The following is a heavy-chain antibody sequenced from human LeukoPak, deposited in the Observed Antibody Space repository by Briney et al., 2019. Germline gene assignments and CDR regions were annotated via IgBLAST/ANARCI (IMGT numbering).Heavy chain of an antibody. CDR3: ARDIRDEVRGVIHYYYYYGMDV. D-gene: IGHD3-10*01. CDR1: GGPISSYT. CDR2: IYYSGST. Sequence: SETLSLTCTVSGGPISSYTWSWIRQPPGKRLEWIGYIYYSGSTNYNPSLKSRVTISVDTSKNQFSLKLSSVTAADTAVYYCARDIRDEVRGVIHYYYYYGMDVWGQGTTVTVSS. V-gene: IGHV4-59*01. J-gene: IGHJ6*02.